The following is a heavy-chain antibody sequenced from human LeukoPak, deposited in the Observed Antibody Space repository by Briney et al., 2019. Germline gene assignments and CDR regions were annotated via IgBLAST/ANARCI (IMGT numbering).Heavy chain of an antibody. CDR2: ISYSGTT. D-gene: IGHD3-9*01. CDR3: ARQGYFDWPQDYYCAMDV. Sequence: SETLSLTCTVSGGSISGYYWSWIRQPPGKGLEWIGYISYSGTTNYNPSLKSRVTASVDTSKKQFSLKLSSVTAADTAVYYCARQGYFDWPQDYYCAMDVWGQGTTVTVSS. V-gene: IGHV4-59*01. CDR1: GGSISGYY. J-gene: IGHJ6*02.